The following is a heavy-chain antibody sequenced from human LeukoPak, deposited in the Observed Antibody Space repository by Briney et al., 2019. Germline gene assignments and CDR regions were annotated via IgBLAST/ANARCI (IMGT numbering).Heavy chain of an antibody. D-gene: IGHD3-9*01. J-gene: IGHJ4*02. CDR3: ARDRDGGLFDWLLPHFDY. V-gene: IGHV1-2*02. Sequence: ASVKVSCKASGYTFSDHYMRWVRQAPGQGLECMGWLNPNSGGTNYAQKFQGRVTMTRDTSISTAYMELSRLRSDDTAVYYCARDRDGGLFDWLLPHFDYWGQGTLVTVSS. CDR1: GYTFSDHY. CDR2: LNPNSGGT.